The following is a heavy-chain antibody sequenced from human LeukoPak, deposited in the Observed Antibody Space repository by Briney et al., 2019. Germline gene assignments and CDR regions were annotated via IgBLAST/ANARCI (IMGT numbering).Heavy chain of an antibody. D-gene: IGHD6-13*01. CDR1: GYTFSGYY. V-gene: IGHV1-2*02. CDR3: ATIRTSAAA. Sequence: ASVKVSCKVSGYTFSGYYIHWVRQAPGQGLEWMGWIGPGTGGTNYAQKFQGRVTMTGDTSIATVYLEVNSLTSDDTAVYFCATIRTSAAALGQGTLVTVSS. CDR2: IGPGTGGT. J-gene: IGHJ5*02.